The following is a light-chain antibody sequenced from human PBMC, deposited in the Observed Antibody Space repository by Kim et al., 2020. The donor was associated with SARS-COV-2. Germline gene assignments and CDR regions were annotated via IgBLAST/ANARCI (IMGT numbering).Light chain of an antibody. J-gene: IGLJ3*02. V-gene: IGLV8-61*01. CDR1: AGPVSTHYH. Sequence: GTVPLTVAFSAGPVSTHYHPSLYQTSPGQAPRKLIYSTNTRSSGVPDRFSGAILGNKAALTITGAQADDESDYNCVLYMGSGIWVFGGGTQLTVL. CDR2: STN. CDR3: VLYMGSGIWV.